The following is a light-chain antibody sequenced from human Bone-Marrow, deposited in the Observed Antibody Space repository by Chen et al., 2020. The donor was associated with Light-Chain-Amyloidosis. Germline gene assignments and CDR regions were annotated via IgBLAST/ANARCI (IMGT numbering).Light chain of an antibody. V-gene: IGLV2-14*01. CDR2: EVT. J-gene: IGLJ1*01. CDR1: SSDVGGDNL. CDR3: SSYTITNTLV. Sequence: QSALTQPASVSGSPGQSITISCTGISSDVGGDNLVSWYQQHPDKAPKLMIYEVTNRPSWVPDRFSGSKSDNTASLTISGLQTEDEADYFCSSYTITNTLVFGSGTRVTVL.